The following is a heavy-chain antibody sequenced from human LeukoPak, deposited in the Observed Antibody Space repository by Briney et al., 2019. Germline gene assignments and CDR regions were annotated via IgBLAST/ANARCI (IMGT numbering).Heavy chain of an antibody. J-gene: IGHJ3*02. CDR2: IKQDGSEK. Sequence: GGSLRLSCAASGFTFSSYWMSWVRQAPGKGLEWVANIKQDGSEKYYVDSVKGRFTISRDNAKNSLYLQMNSLRAEDTALYYCARHFRPWHYSDYEPAFDIWGQGTMVTVSS. CDR1: GFTFSSYW. D-gene: IGHD4-11*01. CDR3: ARHFRPWHYSDYEPAFDI. V-gene: IGHV3-7*01.